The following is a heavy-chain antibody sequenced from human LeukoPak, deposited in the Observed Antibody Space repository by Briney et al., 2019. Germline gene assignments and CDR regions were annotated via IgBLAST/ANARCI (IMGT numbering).Heavy chain of an antibody. CDR1: GASVSSGYSY. CDR2: VSTSGSS. V-gene: IGHV4-61*02. J-gene: IGHJ4*02. CDR3: ASLYYFDRSRGWNY. D-gene: IGHD3-22*01. Sequence: SETLSLTCTVSGASVSSGYSYWIWIRQPAGKGLEWIGRVSTSGSSNYTPSLASRVTISVDTPKNQFSLKLSSVTAADTAVYYCASLYYFDRSRGWNYWGQGTLVTVSS.